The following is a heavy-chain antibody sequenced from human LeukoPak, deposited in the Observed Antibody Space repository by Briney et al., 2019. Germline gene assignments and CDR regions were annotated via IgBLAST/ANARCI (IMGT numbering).Heavy chain of an antibody. J-gene: IGHJ4*02. V-gene: IGHV3-23*01. CDR3: AKDTSIVGATTLAY. CDR1: GLTFSSYG. Sequence: GGSLRLSCAASGLTFSSYGMSWVRQAPGKGLEWVSAISGSGGSTYYADSVKGRFTISRDNSKNTLYLQMNSLRAEDTAVYYCAKDTSIVGATTLAYWGQGTLVTVSS. CDR2: ISGSGGST. D-gene: IGHD1-26*01.